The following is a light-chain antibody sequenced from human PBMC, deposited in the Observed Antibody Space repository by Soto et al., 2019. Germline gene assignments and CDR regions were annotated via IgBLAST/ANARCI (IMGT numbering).Light chain of an antibody. J-gene: IGLJ3*02. Sequence: QLVLTQPPSASASLGASVKLTCTLISGHNSYAIAWHQQQPEKGPRYLMKLNSDGSHSKGDGIPDRFSGSSSGAERYLTISSLQSEDEADYYCQTWSTDIRVFGGGTKLTVL. V-gene: IGLV4-69*01. CDR3: QTWSTDIRV. CDR2: LNSDGSH. CDR1: SGHNSYA.